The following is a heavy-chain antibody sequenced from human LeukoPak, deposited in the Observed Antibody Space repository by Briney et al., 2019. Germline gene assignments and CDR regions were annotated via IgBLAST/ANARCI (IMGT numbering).Heavy chain of an antibody. V-gene: IGHV3-73*01. CDR2: IRSKANSYAT. CDR3: TSSSYYYDSSEELD. Sequence: GGSLRLSCAASGFTFSGSAMHWVRQASGKGLEWVGRIRSKANSYATAYAASVKGRFTISRDDSKNTAYLQMNSLKTEDTAVYYCTSSSYYYDSSEELDWGQGTLVTVSS. J-gene: IGHJ4*02. CDR1: GFTFSGSA. D-gene: IGHD3-22*01.